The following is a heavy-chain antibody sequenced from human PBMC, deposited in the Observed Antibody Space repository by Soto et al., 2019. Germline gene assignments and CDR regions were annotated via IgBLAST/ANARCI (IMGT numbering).Heavy chain of an antibody. CDR1: GGTFSSYA. CDR2: IIPIFGTA. J-gene: IGHJ5*02. CDR3: ARDGPRITGTTWWFDP. V-gene: IGHV1-69*13. D-gene: IGHD1-20*01. Sequence: SVKVSCKASGGTFSSYAISWVRQAPGQGLEWMGGIIPIFGTANSAQKFQGRVTITADESTSTAYMELSSLRSEDTAVYYCARDGPRITGTTWWFDPWGQGTLVTVSS.